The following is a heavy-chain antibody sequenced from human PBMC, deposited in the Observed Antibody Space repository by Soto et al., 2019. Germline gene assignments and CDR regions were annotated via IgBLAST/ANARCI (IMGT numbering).Heavy chain of an antibody. Sequence: QVQLQESGPGLVKPSQTLSLTCTVSGGSISSGGYYWSWIRQHPEKGLEWIGHIYHSRNTYYNPSLKSRVTISVNTSKNQFSLKLSSVTAADTAVDYCARDASTSWHYLNYWGQGTLVTVSS. J-gene: IGHJ4*02. CDR1: GGSISSGGYY. D-gene: IGHD6-13*01. CDR3: ARDASTSWHYLNY. CDR2: IYHSRNT. V-gene: IGHV4-31*03.